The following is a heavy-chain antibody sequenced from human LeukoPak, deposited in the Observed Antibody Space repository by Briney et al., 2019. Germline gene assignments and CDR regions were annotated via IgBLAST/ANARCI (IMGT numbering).Heavy chain of an antibody. CDR3: ATQGGPKGDYTTFDY. V-gene: IGHV4-38-2*01. J-gene: IGHJ4*02. Sequence: SETLSLTCAVSGYSISNGYHWGWIRQSPEKGLEWMGSIFHSRTPQYNPSLKSRVTISIDASNNQFSLRLGSVTAADTAVYYCATQGGPKGDYTTFDYWGQGTLVTVSS. CDR1: GYSISNGYH. CDR2: IFHSRTP. D-gene: IGHD4-17*01.